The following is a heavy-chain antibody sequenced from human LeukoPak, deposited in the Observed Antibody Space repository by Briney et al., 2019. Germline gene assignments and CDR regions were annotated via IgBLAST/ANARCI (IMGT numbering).Heavy chain of an antibody. CDR1: GFTFTSSA. Sequence: SVKVSCKASGFTFTSSAVQWVRQARGQGLDWIGWIVVGSGNTNYAQKFQERVTITRDMSTNTAYMELSSLRSEDTAVYYCAAVSTVTTAEYFQHWGQGTLVTVSS. CDR3: AAVSTVTTAEYFQH. J-gene: IGHJ1*01. D-gene: IGHD4-17*01. V-gene: IGHV1-58*01. CDR2: IVVGSGNT.